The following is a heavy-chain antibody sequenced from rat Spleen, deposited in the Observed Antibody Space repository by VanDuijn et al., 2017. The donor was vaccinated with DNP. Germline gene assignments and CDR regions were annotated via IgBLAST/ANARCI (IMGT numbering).Heavy chain of an antibody. J-gene: IGHJ2*01. V-gene: IGHV5-25*01. CDR2: ISTSTGNT. Sequence: EVQLVESGGGLVQPGRSLKLSCAASGFTFSNYDMAWVRQAPTKGLEWVTTISTSTGNTYYRDSVKGRFTVSRDNAKSTLYLQMDSLRSEDTATYYCSTLNFYASLSEYFDYWGQGVMVTVSS. CDR3: STLNFYASLSEYFDY. D-gene: IGHD1-12*01. CDR1: GFTFSNYD.